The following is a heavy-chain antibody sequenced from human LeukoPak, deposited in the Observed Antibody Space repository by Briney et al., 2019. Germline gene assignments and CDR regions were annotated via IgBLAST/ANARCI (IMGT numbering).Heavy chain of an antibody. CDR2: IMQDGSEK. CDR3: ARRYCGGDCHSPYFDY. CDR1: GFTFSNYW. D-gene: IGHD2-21*02. V-gene: IGHV3-7*01. Sequence: PRGSLRLSCAASGFTFSNYWMSWVRQAPGKGLEWVANIMQDGSEKYYVDSVKGRFTISRDNAKNSLYLQMNSLRAEDTAVYYCARRYCGGDCHSPYFDYWGQGTLVTVSS. J-gene: IGHJ4*02.